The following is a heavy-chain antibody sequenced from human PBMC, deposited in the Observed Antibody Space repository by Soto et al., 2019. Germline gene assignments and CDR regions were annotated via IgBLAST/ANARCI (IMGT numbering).Heavy chain of an antibody. CDR3: ARTYYDFCSGYP. J-gene: IGHJ5*02. Sequence: ASVKVSCKASGYTFTSYDINWVLQATGKGLEWMGWMNPSSGNTGYAQKFQGRVTMTRNTSISTAYMELSSLRSEDTAAYYCARTYYDFCSGYPWGQGTLVTVSS. CDR2: MNPSSGNT. V-gene: IGHV1-8*01. D-gene: IGHD3-3*01. CDR1: GYTFTSYD.